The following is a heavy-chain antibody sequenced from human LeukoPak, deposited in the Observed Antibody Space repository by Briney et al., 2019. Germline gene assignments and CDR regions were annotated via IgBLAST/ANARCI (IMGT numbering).Heavy chain of an antibody. J-gene: IGHJ3*02. CDR1: GFTFSSYA. CDR2: ISYDGSNK. Sequence: GGSLRLSCAASGFTFSSYAMHWVRQAPGKGLEWVAVISYDGSNKYYADSVKGRFTISRDNSKNTLYLQMNSLRAEDTAVYYCARGRRALHDAFDIWGQGTMVTVSS. V-gene: IGHV3-30*04. CDR3: ARGRRALHDAFDI.